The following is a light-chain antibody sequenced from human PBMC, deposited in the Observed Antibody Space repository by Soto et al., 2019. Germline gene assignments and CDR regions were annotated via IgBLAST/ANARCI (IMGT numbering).Light chain of an antibody. CDR1: QSVSSY. CDR3: QQRSNWLT. V-gene: IGKV3-11*01. Sequence: EIVLTQSPATLSLSPGERATLSCRASQSVSSYLAWYQQKPGQAPRLLIYDASNRATGIPARFSGSGSGTDFTLTNRSLEPEDFAVYYCQQRSNWLTFGGGTKVEIK. J-gene: IGKJ4*01. CDR2: DAS.